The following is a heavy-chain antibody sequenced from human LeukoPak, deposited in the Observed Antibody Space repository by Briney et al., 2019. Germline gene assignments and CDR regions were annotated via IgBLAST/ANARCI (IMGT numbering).Heavy chain of an antibody. Sequence: SETLSLTCTVPGGSISSYYWSWIRQPAGKGLEWIGRIYTSGSTNYNPSLKSRVTMSVDTSKNQFSLKLSSATAADTAVYYCARDSIGDCSSTSCPILANDYWGQGTLVTVSS. V-gene: IGHV4-4*07. CDR2: IYTSGST. D-gene: IGHD2-2*01. J-gene: IGHJ4*02. CDR3: ARDSIGDCSSTSCPILANDY. CDR1: GGSISSYY.